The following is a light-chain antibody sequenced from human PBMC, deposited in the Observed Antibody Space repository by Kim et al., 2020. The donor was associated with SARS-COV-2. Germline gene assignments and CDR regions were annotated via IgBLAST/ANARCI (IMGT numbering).Light chain of an antibody. V-gene: IGLV4-69*01. CDR1: SGHSTNA. CDR3: QTWGTGIWV. CDR2: LNSDGSH. J-gene: IGLJ3*02. Sequence: ASVKLTCTRSSGHSTNAIEWHQQQPEKGPRYLMKLNSDGSHNKGDGIPDRFSGSSSGAERYLTISSLQSEDEADYYCQTWGTGIWVFGGGTKLTVL.